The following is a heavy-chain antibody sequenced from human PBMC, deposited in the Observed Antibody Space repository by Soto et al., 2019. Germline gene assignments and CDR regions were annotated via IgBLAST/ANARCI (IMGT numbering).Heavy chain of an antibody. CDR3: ASYYDSSGYLTDAFDI. J-gene: IGHJ3*02. D-gene: IGHD3-22*01. CDR1: GYTFTSYG. Sequence: QVQLVQSGAEVKKPGASVKVSCKASGYTFTSYGISWARQAPGQGLEWMGWISAYNGNTNYAQKLQGRVTMTTDTSTSTAYMELRSLRSDDTAVYYCASYYDSSGYLTDAFDIWGQGTMVTVSS. CDR2: ISAYNGNT. V-gene: IGHV1-18*01.